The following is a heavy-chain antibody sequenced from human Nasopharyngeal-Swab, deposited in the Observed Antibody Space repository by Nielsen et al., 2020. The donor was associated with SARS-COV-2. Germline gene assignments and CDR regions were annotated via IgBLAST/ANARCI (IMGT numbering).Heavy chain of an antibody. Sequence: SSVKVSCKTSGDTFTNSAISWVRQAPGQGLEWMGGIVPALGLPNYAQKFRGRVTISTDRSTTTSYLDLSSLRSEDTAIYYCAREGEYGAYDAPDYWGQGTLVTVSS. J-gene: IGHJ4*02. CDR3: AREGEYGAYDAPDY. V-gene: IGHV1-69*10. CDR1: GDTFTNSA. CDR2: IVPALGLP. D-gene: IGHD5-12*01.